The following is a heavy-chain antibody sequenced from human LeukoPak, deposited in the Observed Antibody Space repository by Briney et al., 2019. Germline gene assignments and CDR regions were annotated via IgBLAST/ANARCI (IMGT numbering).Heavy chain of an antibody. CDR1: GGSISSYY. CDR2: IYYSGST. J-gene: IGHJ5*02. D-gene: IGHD3-3*01. V-gene: IGHV4-30-4*01. Sequence: MPSETLSLTCTVSGGSISSYYWSWIRQPPGKGLEWIGYIYYSGSTYYNPSLKSRVTISVDTSKNQFSLKLSSVTAADTAVYYCARVRPYDFWSGYSNWFDPWGQGTLVTVSS. CDR3: ARVRPYDFWSGYSNWFDP.